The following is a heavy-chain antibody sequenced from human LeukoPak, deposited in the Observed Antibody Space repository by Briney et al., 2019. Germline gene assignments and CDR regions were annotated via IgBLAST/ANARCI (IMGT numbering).Heavy chain of an antibody. Sequence: PSETLSLTCAVSGGSMRSNNYYWGWIRQPPGKGLEWIGTIHYSGSVYYNPSLKSPVTISLDTSKRQFSLKLTSVTAADTAVYYCARAVDVDPADAFDIWGQGTMVTVSS. CDR1: GGSMRSNNYY. V-gene: IGHV4-39*07. J-gene: IGHJ3*02. CDR3: ARAVDVDPADAFDI. CDR2: IHYSGSV. D-gene: IGHD5-18*01.